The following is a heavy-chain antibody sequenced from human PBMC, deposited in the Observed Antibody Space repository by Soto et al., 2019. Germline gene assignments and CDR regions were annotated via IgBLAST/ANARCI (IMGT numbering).Heavy chain of an antibody. Sequence: QVQLVQSGAEVKKPGASVKVSCKASGYTFTSYGISWVRQAPGQGLEWMGWISAYNGNTNYAQKLQGIVNMTTDTSTGTAYMEVRSLRSDDTAVYYCARDLGGDDPPHFGYCGQGTLVTFCS. CDR3: ARDLGGDDPPHFGY. D-gene: IGHD2-21*02. CDR2: ISAYNGNT. J-gene: IGHJ4*02. V-gene: IGHV1-18*01. CDR1: GYTFTSYG.